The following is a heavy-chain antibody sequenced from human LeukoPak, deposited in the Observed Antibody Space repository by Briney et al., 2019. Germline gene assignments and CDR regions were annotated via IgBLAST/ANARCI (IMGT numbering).Heavy chain of an antibody. D-gene: IGHD3-22*01. CDR1: GFTFSTYG. Sequence: GGSLRLSCAASGFTFSTYGMHWVRQAPGKGLEWVAFIRCDGSHKYYTDSVRGRFTISRDNSKNTLYLQMNNLRAEDTALYYCAKISGYYPFDYWGQGTLVTVPS. CDR2: IRCDGSHK. CDR3: AKISGYYPFDY. J-gene: IGHJ4*02. V-gene: IGHV3-30*02.